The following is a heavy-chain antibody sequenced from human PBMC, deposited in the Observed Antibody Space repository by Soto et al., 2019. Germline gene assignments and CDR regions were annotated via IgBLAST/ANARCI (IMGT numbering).Heavy chain of an antibody. V-gene: IGHV1-2*06. CDR2: INPNSGDT. CDR3: ARGGGSSLFDY. D-gene: IGHD2-2*01. CDR1: GDTFTRYY. Sequence: ASVKVSCKLSGDTFTRYYIHWVRQAPGQGLEWMGRINPNSGDTKYAQSFQGRVTMTRDTSINTAYMELSGLRSDDTAVYYCARGGGSSLFDYWGQGILVTVSS. J-gene: IGHJ4*02.